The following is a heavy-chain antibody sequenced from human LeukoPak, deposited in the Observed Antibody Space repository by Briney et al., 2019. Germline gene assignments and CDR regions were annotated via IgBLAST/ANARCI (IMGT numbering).Heavy chain of an antibody. CDR1: GGSISSYY. V-gene: IGHV4-59*01. CDR3: ARGRYCSGGSCYYLSYFDY. CDR2: IYYSGST. Sequence: PSETLSLTCTVSGGSISSYYWSWIRRPPGKGLEWIGYIYYSGSTNYNPSLKSRVTISVDTSKNQFSLKLSSVTAADTAVYYCARGRYCSGGSCYYLSYFDYWGQGTLVTVSS. D-gene: IGHD2-15*01. J-gene: IGHJ4*02.